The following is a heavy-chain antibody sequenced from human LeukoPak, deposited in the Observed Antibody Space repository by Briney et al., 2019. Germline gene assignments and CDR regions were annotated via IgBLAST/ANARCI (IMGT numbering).Heavy chain of an antibody. CDR1: GFTFSYYW. J-gene: IGHJ4*02. V-gene: IGHV3-74*03. CDR3: VRGQTIGY. CDR2: IKSDGTGI. D-gene: IGHD3-10*01. Sequence: GGSLRLSCTASGFTFSYYWMYWVRQAPGKGLVWVSRIKSDGTGILYEDFAEGRFTISRDNAKNALYLQMTSLREEDTAVYYCVRGQTIGYWGQGILVTVSS.